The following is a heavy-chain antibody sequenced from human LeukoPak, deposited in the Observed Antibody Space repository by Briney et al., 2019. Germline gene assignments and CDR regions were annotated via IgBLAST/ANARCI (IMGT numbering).Heavy chain of an antibody. D-gene: IGHD3-3*01. V-gene: IGHV3-23*01. J-gene: IGHJ4*02. CDR1: GFTFSSYA. CDR3: AKDLSSFWSGFDY. Sequence: GGSLRLSCAASGFTFSSYAMSWVRQTPGKGLEWVSAISGSGGSTYYADSVKGRFTISRDNSKNTLYLQMNSPRAEDTAVYYCAKDLSSFWSGFDYWGQGTLVTVSS. CDR2: ISGSGGST.